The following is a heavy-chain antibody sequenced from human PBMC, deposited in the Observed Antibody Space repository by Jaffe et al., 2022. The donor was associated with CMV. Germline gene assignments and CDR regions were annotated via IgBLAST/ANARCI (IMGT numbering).Heavy chain of an antibody. CDR2: ISGSGGST. D-gene: IGHD3-10*01. CDR1: GFTFSSYA. Sequence: EVQLLESGGGLVQPGGSLRLSCAASGFTFSSYAMSWVRQAPGKGLEWVSAISGSGGSTYYADSVKGRFTISRDNSKNTLYLQMNSLRAEDTAVYYCARNSLVKHMVREINWFDPWGQGTLVTVSS. J-gene: IGHJ5*02. V-gene: IGHV3-23*01. CDR3: ARNSLVKHMVREINWFDP.